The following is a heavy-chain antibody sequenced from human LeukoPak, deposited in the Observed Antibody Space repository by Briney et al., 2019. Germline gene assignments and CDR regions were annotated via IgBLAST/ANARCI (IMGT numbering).Heavy chain of an antibody. D-gene: IGHD1-7*01. Sequence: GESLKISCKGSGYSFTSYWIGWVRQMPGKGLEWMGIIYPGDSDTRYSLSFQGQVTISADKSISTAYLQWSSLKASDTAVYYCARVSPTELPHYWGQGTLVTVSS. CDR1: GYSFTSYW. CDR3: ARVSPTELPHY. V-gene: IGHV5-51*01. J-gene: IGHJ4*02. CDR2: IYPGDSDT.